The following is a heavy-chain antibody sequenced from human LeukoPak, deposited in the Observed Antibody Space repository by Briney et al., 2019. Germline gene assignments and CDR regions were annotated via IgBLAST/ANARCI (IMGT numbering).Heavy chain of an antibody. CDR2: ISSNGGIT. V-gene: IGHV3-64*01. J-gene: IGHJ4*02. CDR3: ARQRRSGYANFDY. Sequence: PGGSLRLSCAASGFSFSNYAMHWVRQAPGKGLEFVSSISSNGGITYYGNSMKGRFIISRDNSKNTLYLQMGSLRAEDMAVYYCARQRRSGYANFDYWGQGTPVTVSS. D-gene: IGHD5-12*01. CDR1: GFSFSNYA.